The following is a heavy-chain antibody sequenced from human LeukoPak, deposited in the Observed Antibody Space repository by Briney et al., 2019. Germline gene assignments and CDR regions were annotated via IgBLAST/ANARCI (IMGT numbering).Heavy chain of an antibody. CDR2: IGTSGNPI. CDR3: ARDQWLDY. J-gene: IGHJ4*02. V-gene: IGHV3-48*01. CDR1: GFAFSGYT. D-gene: IGHD6-19*01. Sequence: GGSLRLSCAASGFAFSGYTMNWVRQAPGKGLEWVSFIGTSGNPIYYADAVKGRFTVSRDNAKNSLYLQMSSLRAEDTAVYYCARDQWLDYWGRGTLVTVSS.